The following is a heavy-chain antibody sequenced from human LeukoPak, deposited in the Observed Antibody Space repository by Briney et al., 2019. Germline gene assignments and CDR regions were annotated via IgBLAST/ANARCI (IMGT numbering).Heavy chain of an antibody. CDR3: ARGGWVVPAAINS. J-gene: IGHJ4*02. Sequence: PSETLSLTCAVYGGSFSDYYWTWIRQPPGKGLEWIGEINHSGSTNYNPSLKSRITISVDTSKNQFSLKLNSVTAADTAVYYCARGGWVVPAAINSWGQGTLVTVSS. D-gene: IGHD2-2*02. V-gene: IGHV4-34*01. CDR1: GGSFSDYY. CDR2: INHSGST.